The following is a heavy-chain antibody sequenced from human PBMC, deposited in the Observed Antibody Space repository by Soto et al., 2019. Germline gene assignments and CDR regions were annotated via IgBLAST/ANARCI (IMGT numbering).Heavy chain of an antibody. CDR1: GGTFSSYA. D-gene: IGHD6-6*01. J-gene: IGHJ6*02. V-gene: IGHV1-69*13. CDR2: IIPIFGTA. CDR3: ARDLRQLVGDYYYYGMDV. Sequence: GASVKVSCKASGGTFSSYAISWVRQAPGQGLEWMGGIIPIFGTANYAQKFQGRVTITADESTSTAYMELSSLRSEDTAVYYCARDLRQLVGDYYYYGMDVWGQGTTVTVYS.